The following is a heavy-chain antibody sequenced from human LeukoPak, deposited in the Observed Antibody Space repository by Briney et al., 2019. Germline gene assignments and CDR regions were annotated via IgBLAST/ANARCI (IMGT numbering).Heavy chain of an antibody. D-gene: IGHD4-17*01. J-gene: IGHJ4*02. CDR1: GGSISSGGYY. Sequence: PSETLSLTCTVSGGSISSGGYYWSWIRQHPGKGLEWIGYIYYSGSTYYNPSLKSRVTISIDTSKNQFSLKLSSVTAADTAVYYCARRGDSNPSFDYWGQGTLVTVSS. CDR3: ARRGDSNPSFDY. V-gene: IGHV4-31*03. CDR2: IYYSGST.